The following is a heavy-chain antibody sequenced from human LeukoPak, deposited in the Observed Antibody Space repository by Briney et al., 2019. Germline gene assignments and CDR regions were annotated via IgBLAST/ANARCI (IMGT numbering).Heavy chain of an antibody. D-gene: IGHD2-8*01. CDR2: ISYDGSNK. V-gene: IGHV3-30*18. J-gene: IGHJ3*02. CDR1: GFTFSSYG. CDR3: AKDLERRLIRYAFDI. Sequence: TGGPLRLSCAASGFTFSSYGMHWVRQAPGKGLEWVAVISYDGSNKYYADSVKGRFTISRDNSKNTLYLQMNSLRAEDTAVYYCAKDLERRLIRYAFDIWGQGTMVTVSS.